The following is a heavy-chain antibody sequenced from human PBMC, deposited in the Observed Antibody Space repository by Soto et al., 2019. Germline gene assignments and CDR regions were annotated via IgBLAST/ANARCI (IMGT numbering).Heavy chain of an antibody. CDR3: ARVAPFLNYYDSLFDP. Sequence: TSETLSLTCTVSGGSISSGGYYWSWIRQHPGKGLEWIGYIYYSGSTYYNPSLKSRVTISVDTSKNQFSLKLSSVTAADTAVYYCARVAPFLNYYDSLFDPWGQGTLVTVSS. J-gene: IGHJ5*02. D-gene: IGHD3-3*01. CDR1: GGSISSGGYY. CDR2: IYYSGST. V-gene: IGHV4-31*03.